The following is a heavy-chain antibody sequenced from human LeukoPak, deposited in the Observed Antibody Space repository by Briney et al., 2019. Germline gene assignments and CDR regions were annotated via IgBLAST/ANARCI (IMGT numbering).Heavy chain of an antibody. Sequence: GGSLRLSCAVSGFTVSSNYMSWVRQAPGKGLEWVSVIYSGGSTYYADSVKGRFTISRDNSKNTLYLQMNSLRAEDTAVYYCARQVVMDVYRRRDGYNYFDYWGQGTLVTVSS. CDR2: IYSGGST. V-gene: IGHV3-53*01. D-gene: IGHD5-24*01. CDR3: ARQVVMDVYRRRDGYNYFDY. J-gene: IGHJ4*02. CDR1: GFTVSSNY.